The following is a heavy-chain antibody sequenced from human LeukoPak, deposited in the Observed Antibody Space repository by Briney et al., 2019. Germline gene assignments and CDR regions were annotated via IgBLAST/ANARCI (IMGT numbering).Heavy chain of an antibody. CDR1: GLTFSNYA. CDR2: IIGSGEST. D-gene: IGHD3-10*01. V-gene: IGHV3-23*01. J-gene: IGHJ3*02. Sequence: GGSLRLSCVASGLTFSNYAMTWVRQAPGKGLDWVSTIIGSGESTYYADSVKGRFTISRDNSKNTLYLQMNNLRAEDTAVYYCAKRFYYDAFDIWGQGTMVTVSS. CDR3: AKRFYYDAFDI.